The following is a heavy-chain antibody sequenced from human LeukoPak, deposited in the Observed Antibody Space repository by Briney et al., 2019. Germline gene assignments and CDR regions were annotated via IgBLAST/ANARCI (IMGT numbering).Heavy chain of an antibody. CDR3: ASLRRYYYGSGSFDY. CDR2: IYYSGST. Sequence: SETLSLTCTVSGGSISSYYWSGIRQPPGKGLEWIGYIYYSGSTNYNPSLKSRVTISVDTSKNQFSLKLSSVTAADTAVYYCASLRRYYYGSGSFDYWGQGTLVTVSS. CDR1: GGSISSYY. D-gene: IGHD3-10*01. V-gene: IGHV4-59*01. J-gene: IGHJ4*02.